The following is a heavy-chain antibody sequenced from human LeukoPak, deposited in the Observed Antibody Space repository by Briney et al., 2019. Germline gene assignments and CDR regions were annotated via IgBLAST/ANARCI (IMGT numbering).Heavy chain of an antibody. V-gene: IGHV3-48*03. CDR3: VFGADALDI. CDR2: ISSSGSTI. J-gene: IGHJ3*02. Sequence: GGSLRLSCAASGFTFSSYEMNWVRQAPGKGLEWVSYISSSGSTIYYADSVKGRFTISRDNAKNSLYLQRNSLRAEDTAVYYCVFGADALDIWGQGTMVTVSS. CDR1: GFTFSSYE. D-gene: IGHD3-3*01.